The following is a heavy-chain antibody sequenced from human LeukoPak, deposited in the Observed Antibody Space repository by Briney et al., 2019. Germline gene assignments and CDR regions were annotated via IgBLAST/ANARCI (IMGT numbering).Heavy chain of an antibody. J-gene: IGHJ4*02. CDR1: GGSISSYY. CDR3: ARAPGGCYSSSCLDN. CDR2: IYYSGST. D-gene: IGHD6-13*01. V-gene: IGHV4-59*01. Sequence: PSETLSLTCTVSGGSISSYYWSWIRQPPGKGLEWIGHIYYSGSTNYNPSLKSRVTISVDTSKNQFSLKLSSVTAADTAVYYCARAPGGCYSSSCLDNWGQGTLVTVSS.